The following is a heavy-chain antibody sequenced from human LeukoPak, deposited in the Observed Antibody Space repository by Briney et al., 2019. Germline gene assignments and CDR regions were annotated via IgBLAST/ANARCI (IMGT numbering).Heavy chain of an antibody. CDR2: ISAHNGNT. V-gene: IGHV1-18*01. CDR1: GYTFSGYG. D-gene: IGHD4-17*01. J-gene: IGHJ1*01. Sequence: ASVKVSCKASGYTFSGYGIAWVRQAPGQGLEWMGWISAHNGNTYHTQNFQGRVTMTTDTSTSTAYMELRSLRSDDTAMYYCERSAGDYGDYALYFLHWGQGTLVTVSS. CDR3: ERSAGDYGDYALYFLH.